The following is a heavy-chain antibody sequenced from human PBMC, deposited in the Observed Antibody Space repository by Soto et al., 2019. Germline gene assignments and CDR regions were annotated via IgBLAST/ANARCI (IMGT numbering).Heavy chain of an antibody. V-gene: IGHV3-30*18. Sequence: ESGGGVVQPGRSLRLSCAASGFTFSSYGMHWVRQAPGKGLEWVAVISYDGSNKYYADSVKGRFTISRDNSKNTLYLQMNSLRAEDTAVYYCAKEEVGASHFDYWGQGTLVTVSS. CDR2: ISYDGSNK. J-gene: IGHJ4*02. CDR3: AKEEVGASHFDY. CDR1: GFTFSSYG. D-gene: IGHD1-26*01.